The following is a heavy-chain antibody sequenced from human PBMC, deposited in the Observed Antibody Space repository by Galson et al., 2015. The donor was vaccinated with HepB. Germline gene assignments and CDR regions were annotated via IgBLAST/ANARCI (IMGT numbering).Heavy chain of an antibody. V-gene: IGHV1-18*03. CDR1: GYTFTSYG. CDR2: ISAYNGYT. Sequence: SVKVSCKASGYTFTSYGITWVRQAPGQGLEWMAWISAYNGYTNYAQKLQGRVTLTTDTLTNTAYMELRSLRSDDMAVYYCARRISYESSGYSALDVWGQGTTVTVSS. D-gene: IGHD3-22*01. CDR3: ARRISYESSGYSALDV. J-gene: IGHJ6*02.